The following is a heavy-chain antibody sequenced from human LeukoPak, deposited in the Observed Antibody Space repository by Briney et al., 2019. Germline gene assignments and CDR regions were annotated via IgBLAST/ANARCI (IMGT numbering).Heavy chain of an antibody. J-gene: IGHJ4*02. CDR1: GFTFNNYG. D-gene: IGHD3-10*01. CDR3: ASARGMASDSIDF. Sequence: GGSLRLSCAASGFTFNNYGMHWVRQAPGKGLEWVAFIRYDGSNKYYRDSVKGRFTISRDNSKNTLCLQMNSLRAEDTAVYYCASARGMASDSIDFWGQGTLVTVSS. CDR2: IRYDGSNK. V-gene: IGHV3-30*02.